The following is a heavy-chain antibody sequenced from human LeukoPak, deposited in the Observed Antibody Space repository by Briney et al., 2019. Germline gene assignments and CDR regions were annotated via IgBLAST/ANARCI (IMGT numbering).Heavy chain of an antibody. D-gene: IGHD3-10*01. J-gene: IGHJ4*02. V-gene: IGHV3-23*01. CDR3: AKGRGSGTYYSDY. CDR1: GFTFDDYS. CDR2: IHGSGGSA. Sequence: GGSLRLSCAASGFTFDDYSMSWVRQAPGKGLEWVSAIHGSGGSAFYADSVKGRFTISRDNSKNTLYLQMNSLRAEDTAIYYCAKGRGSGTYYSDYWGQGTLVTVSS.